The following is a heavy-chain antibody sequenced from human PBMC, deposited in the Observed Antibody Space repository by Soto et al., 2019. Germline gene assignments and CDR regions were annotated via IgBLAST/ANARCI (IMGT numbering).Heavy chain of an antibody. D-gene: IGHD1-26*01. J-gene: IGHJ6*03. Sequence: PSETLSLTCTVCGGSISSYYWSWIRQPPGKGLEWIGYIYYSGSTNYNPSLKSRVTISVDTSKNQFSLKLSSVTAADTAVYYCARLEVGSNYYYYYMDVWGKGTTVTVSS. CDR3: ARLEVGSNYYYYYMDV. CDR1: GGSISSYY. V-gene: IGHV4-59*08. CDR2: IYYSGST.